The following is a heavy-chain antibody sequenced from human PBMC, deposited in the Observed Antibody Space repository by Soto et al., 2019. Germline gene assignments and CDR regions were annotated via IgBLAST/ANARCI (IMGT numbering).Heavy chain of an antibody. CDR1: GYTFTDYW. CDR3: GRHISNFRYYYYAMGV. J-gene: IGHJ6*02. CDR2: IYPGDSDT. Sequence: GESLKISCKGSGYTFTDYWIGWVRQLPGKGLEWMGIIYPGDSDTRYSPSFQGHVTITVDTSTSTAYLQWNTLKASDTAMYYCGRHISNFRYYYYAMGVWGQGTTVTVSS. V-gene: IGHV5-51*01. D-gene: IGHD4-4*01.